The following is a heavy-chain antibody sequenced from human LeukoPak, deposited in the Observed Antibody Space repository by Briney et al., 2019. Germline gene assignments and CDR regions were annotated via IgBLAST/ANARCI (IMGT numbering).Heavy chain of an antibody. J-gene: IGHJ4*02. CDR2: VGSPGET. CDR1: GFTFNICA. CDR3: AKDATPGNSVWDYFGK. D-gene: IGHD1-7*01. Sequence: GGSLRLSCVASGFTFNICAMSWVRQAPGKGPEWVASVGSPGETFYADSVRGRFTVSRDNSQDTLYLQMSSLRVEDTAVYYCAKDATPGNSVWDYFGKWGQGTLVTVSS. V-gene: IGHV3-23*01.